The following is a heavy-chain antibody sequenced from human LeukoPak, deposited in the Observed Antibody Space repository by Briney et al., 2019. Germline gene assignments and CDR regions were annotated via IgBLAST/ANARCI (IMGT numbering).Heavy chain of an antibody. J-gene: IGHJ3*02. D-gene: IGHD2-15*01. V-gene: IGHV1-69*02. CDR3: ARVLTSGGPDAFDI. CDR2: IIPILGIA. Sequence: SVKVSCXASGGTFSIYTISWVRQARGQGLEWMARIIPILGIANYAQKFQGRVTMTTDTSTSTAYMELRSLRSDDTAVYYCARVLTSGGPDAFDIWGQGTMVTVSS. CDR1: GGTFSIYT.